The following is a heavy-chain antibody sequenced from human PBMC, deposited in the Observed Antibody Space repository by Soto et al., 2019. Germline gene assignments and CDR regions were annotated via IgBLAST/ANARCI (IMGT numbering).Heavy chain of an antibody. CDR2: INPNSDST. Sequence: GASVKVSCKASGYTFTDNYIHWVRQAPGQGLEWVGWINPNSDSTDYAQKFQGRVTMTRDTSTSTAYMEVSRLRSDDTAVYYCARERGYCSSSTCYSYALDVWGQGTTVTVSS. CDR3: ARERGYCSSSTCYSYALDV. D-gene: IGHD2-2*01. J-gene: IGHJ6*02. V-gene: IGHV1-2*02. CDR1: GYTFTDNY.